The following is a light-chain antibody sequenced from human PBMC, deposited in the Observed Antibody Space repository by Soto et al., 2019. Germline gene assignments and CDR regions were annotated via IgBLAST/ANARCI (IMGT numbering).Light chain of an antibody. CDR2: AAS. CDR3: QQYYHWPRM. V-gene: IGKV3-15*01. Sequence: EIVMTQSPATLSVSPGERATLSCRASQSVASNLAWYQQKPGQTPRLLIYAASTRATGIPARFSGSGSGTDFNLTITSLQSEDFAVYYCQQYYHWPRMFGQGTKVDIK. J-gene: IGKJ1*01. CDR1: QSVASN.